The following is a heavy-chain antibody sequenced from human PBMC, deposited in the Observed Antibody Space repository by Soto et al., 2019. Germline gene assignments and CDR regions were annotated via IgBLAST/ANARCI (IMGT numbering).Heavy chain of an antibody. Sequence: QVQLVESGGGVVQPGRSLRLSCAASGFTFSRHPLHWVRQAPGKGLEWVAVISHDGNNKYYADSVQGRFTISRDNSMNMLYLQMHGLRTEDTAIFYCARASGHIYATLHGPFDHWGQGALVTVSS. D-gene: IGHD2-8*01. J-gene: IGHJ4*02. CDR2: ISHDGNNK. CDR1: GFTFSRHP. V-gene: IGHV3-30-3*01. CDR3: ARASGHIYATLHGPFDH.